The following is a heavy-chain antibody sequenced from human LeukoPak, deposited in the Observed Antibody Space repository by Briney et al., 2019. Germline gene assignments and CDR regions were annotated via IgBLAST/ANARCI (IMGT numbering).Heavy chain of an antibody. J-gene: IGHJ4*02. CDR1: GYTFTSFI. CDR2: ISAYNGNT. Sequence: ASVKVSCKASGYTFTSFIITWVRQAPGQGLEWMGWISAYNGNTNYPQKLQGRVTMTTDTSTSTVYMELRSLRSDDTAVYYCARDLCSVEPAAPCYYFDYWGQGTLVTVSS. D-gene: IGHD2-2*01. V-gene: IGHV1-18*04. CDR3: ARDLCSVEPAAPCYYFDY.